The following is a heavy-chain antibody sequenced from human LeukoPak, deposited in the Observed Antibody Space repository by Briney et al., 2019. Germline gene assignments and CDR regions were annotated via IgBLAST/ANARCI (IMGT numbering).Heavy chain of an antibody. CDR2: VTRDGSGT. V-gene: IGHV3-7*01. J-gene: IGHJ4*02. CDR1: GFNFLDYN. CDR3: VTEYWYRFDY. D-gene: IGHD6-13*01. Sequence: GGSLRLSCITSGFNFLDYNMAWVRQAPGKGLEWLATVTRDGSGTEYIDSVRGRFTISRDSAENSVYLQMNSLRAEDTAVYFCVTEYWYRFDYWGQGLLLTVSS.